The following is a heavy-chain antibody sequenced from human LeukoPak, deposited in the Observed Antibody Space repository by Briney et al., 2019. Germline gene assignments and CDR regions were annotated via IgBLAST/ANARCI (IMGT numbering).Heavy chain of an antibody. CDR2: ISSSGSTI. J-gene: IGHJ5*02. V-gene: IGHV3-11*04. CDR1: GFTFSDYY. Sequence: GGSLRLSCAASGFTFSDYYMSWIRQAPGKGLEWVSYISSSGSTIYYADSVKGRFTISRDNAKNSLYLQMNSLRAKDTAVYYCARDLRDIVVVPAASWFDPWGQGTLVTVSS. CDR3: ARDLRDIVVVPAASWFDP. D-gene: IGHD2-2*01.